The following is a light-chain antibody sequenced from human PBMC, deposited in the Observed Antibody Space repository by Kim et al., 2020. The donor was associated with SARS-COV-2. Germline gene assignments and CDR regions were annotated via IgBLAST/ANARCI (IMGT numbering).Light chain of an antibody. CDR1: QSLLHSNGYNY. J-gene: IGKJ5*01. CDR2: LGS. CDR3: MQALQTPIT. Sequence: PASISYRSSQSLLHSNGYNYLDWYLQKPGQSPQLLIYLGSNRASGGPDRFSGSGSGTDFTLKISRVEAEDVGVYYCMQALQTPITFGQGTRLEIK. V-gene: IGKV2-28*01.